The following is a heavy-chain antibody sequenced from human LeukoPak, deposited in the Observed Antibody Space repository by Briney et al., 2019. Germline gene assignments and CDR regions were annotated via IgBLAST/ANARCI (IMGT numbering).Heavy chain of an antibody. CDR2: IRYDGDDK. Sequence: GGSLRLSCAGSGFTFSNYGMHWVRQAPGKGLEWVAFIRYDGDDKYYADSVKGRFTISRDNSRSTLSLQMNSLRPKDTAVYYCAKDIPLFGYCSNIRCSDAFEIWGQGTMVTVSS. D-gene: IGHD2-2*01. J-gene: IGHJ3*02. CDR3: AKDIPLFGYCSNIRCSDAFEI. V-gene: IGHV3-30*02. CDR1: GFTFSNYG.